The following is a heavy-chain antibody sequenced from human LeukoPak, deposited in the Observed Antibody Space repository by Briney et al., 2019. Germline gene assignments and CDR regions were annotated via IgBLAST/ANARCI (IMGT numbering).Heavy chain of an antibody. CDR3: ARDLSTSPHWELDY. D-gene: IGHD7-27*01. J-gene: IGHJ4*02. Sequence: ASVKVSCKASGYSFTGYYIHWVQQAPGQGLEYMGWISPNSGATNYAQKFQGRVTMTRDTSISTAYMELISLRSDDTAVYYCARDLSTSPHWELDYWGLGTLVTVSS. V-gene: IGHV1-2*02. CDR2: ISPNSGAT. CDR1: GYSFTGYY.